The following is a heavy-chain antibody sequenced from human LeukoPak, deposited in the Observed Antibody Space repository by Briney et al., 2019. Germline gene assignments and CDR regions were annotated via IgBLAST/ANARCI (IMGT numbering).Heavy chain of an antibody. CDR3: ARQHNWNYGY. Sequence: SQTLSLTCTVSGGSISSGSYYWSWIRQPAGKGLEWIGRIYTSGSTNYNPSLKSRVTISVDPSKNQFSLKLSSVTAADTAVYYCARQHNWNYGYWGQGTLVTVSS. D-gene: IGHD1-7*01. V-gene: IGHV4-61*02. J-gene: IGHJ4*02. CDR2: IYTSGST. CDR1: GGSISSGSYY.